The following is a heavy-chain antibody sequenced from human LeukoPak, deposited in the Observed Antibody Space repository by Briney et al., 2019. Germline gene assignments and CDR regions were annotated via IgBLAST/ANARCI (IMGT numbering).Heavy chain of an antibody. CDR2: IYSSGTT. D-gene: IGHD3-16*01. CDR3: ARNVRGGSTYLDY. J-gene: IGHJ4*02. V-gene: IGHV4-4*07. Sequence: SETLSLTCTVSGGSISNYFWTWIRQPAGKGLEWLGRIYSSGTTNYNPSLKSRVFMSVDTSKNQFSLKLTSVTAADTAVCFCARNVRGGSTYLDYWGQGTLVTVSS. CDR1: GGSISNYF.